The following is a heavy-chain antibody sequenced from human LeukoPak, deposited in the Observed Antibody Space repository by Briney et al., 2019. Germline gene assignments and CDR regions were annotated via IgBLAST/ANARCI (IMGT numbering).Heavy chain of an antibody. V-gene: IGHV1-69*05. Sequence: SLKVSCKASGGTVSCYAISGVRQAPGQGLEWMGRIIPIFGTTNYAQKFQGRVTITTDKSTSTAYMEPSSLRSEDTGGYYFACHMEFYDPRAFENFWGEGTGVRVS. D-gene: IGHD3-10*01. J-gene: IGHJ4*02. CDR1: GGTVSCYA. CDR3: ACHMEFYDPRAFENF. CDR2: IIPIFGTT.